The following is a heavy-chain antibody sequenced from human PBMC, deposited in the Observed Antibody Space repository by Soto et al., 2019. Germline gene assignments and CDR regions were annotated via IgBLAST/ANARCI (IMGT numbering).Heavy chain of an antibody. CDR1: GGSFSGYY. CDR3: ARGPALLLWFGELLTNHFDY. D-gene: IGHD3-10*01. J-gene: IGHJ4*02. V-gene: IGHV4-34*01. Sequence: QVQLQQWGAGLLKPSETLSLTCAVYGGSFSGYYWSWIRQPPGKGLEWIGEINHSGSTNYNPSLKSRVTISVDTSTNQFSLKLSSVTAADTAVYYCARGPALLLWFGELLTNHFDYWGQGTLVTVSS. CDR2: INHSGST.